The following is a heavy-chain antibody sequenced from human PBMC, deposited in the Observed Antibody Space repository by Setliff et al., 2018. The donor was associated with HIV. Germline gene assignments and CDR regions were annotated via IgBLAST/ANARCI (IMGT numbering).Heavy chain of an antibody. Sequence: GGSLRLSCAASGFKFNDAWMNWVRQGPGKGLEWIGRINADGSITDYADSVKGRFTIYRDNAKNTLYMQMNSLRAEDTAVYYCARPYTVWVYGMDVWGQGTTVTVS. J-gene: IGHJ6*02. CDR1: GFKFNDAW. D-gene: IGHD2-8*01. CDR2: INADGSIT. CDR3: ARPYTVWVYGMDV. V-gene: IGHV3-74*01.